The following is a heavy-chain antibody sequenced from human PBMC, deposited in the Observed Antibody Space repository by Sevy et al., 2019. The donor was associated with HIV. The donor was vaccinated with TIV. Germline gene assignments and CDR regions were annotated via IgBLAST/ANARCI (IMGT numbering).Heavy chain of an antibody. CDR2: ISYDGSIK. CDR3: AGERTYYYDSSGSDYGYYGMDV. Sequence: GGSLRLSCAASGFTCSTYAMHWVRQAPGKGLEWVAVISYDGSIKYSADSVKGRFTISRDNSKNTLYLQMNSLRPEDTAVYYCAGERTYYYDSSGSDYGYYGMDVWGQGATVTVSS. J-gene: IGHJ6*02. V-gene: IGHV3-30*04. CDR1: GFTCSTYA. D-gene: IGHD3-22*01.